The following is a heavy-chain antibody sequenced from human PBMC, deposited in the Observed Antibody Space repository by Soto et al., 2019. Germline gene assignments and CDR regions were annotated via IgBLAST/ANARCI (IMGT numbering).Heavy chain of an antibody. Sequence: HPGGSLRLSCAASGFTFSSYGMTWVRQAPGKGLEWFSSLSSNAGSTYYADSVKGRFTISRDNSKNTLYLQMNSLRAEDTAVYYCAKRLTMVRGVTFYYAMDVWGQGTTVTVSS. CDR3: AKRLTMVRGVTFYYAMDV. D-gene: IGHD3-10*01. CDR1: GFTFSSYG. V-gene: IGHV3-23*01. CDR2: LSSNAGST. J-gene: IGHJ6*02.